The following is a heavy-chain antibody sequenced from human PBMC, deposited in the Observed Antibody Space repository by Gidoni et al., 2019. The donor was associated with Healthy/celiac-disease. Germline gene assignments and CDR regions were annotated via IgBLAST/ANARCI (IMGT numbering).Heavy chain of an antibody. J-gene: IGHJ4*02. V-gene: IGHV3-9*01. D-gene: IGHD4-17*01. Sequence: EVQLVESGGGLVQPGRSLRLSCAASGFTFDDYAMHWVRQALGKGLEWVSGISWNSGSIGEADAVRGRFTIYRDNDKNSRYLKMNSLRAEDTALYYCAKGYGDYYWFDYWGQGTLVTVSS. CDR2: ISWNSGSI. CDR1: GFTFDDYA. CDR3: AKGYGDYYWFDY.